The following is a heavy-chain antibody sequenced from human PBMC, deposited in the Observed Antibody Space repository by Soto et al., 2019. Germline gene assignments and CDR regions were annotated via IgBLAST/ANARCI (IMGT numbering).Heavy chain of an antibody. J-gene: IGHJ3*01. D-gene: IGHD2-15*01. Sequence: QVQLVQSGAEVKKPGSSVKVSCKASGGTFRNLAINWVRQAPGQGLEWMGGFIPIIGGGINAQKFQGRVTITSDESTSTAYMELSSLKSEDTPMYFCARRSVSHSNAFDFWGQGTMVTVSS. V-gene: IGHV1-69*01. CDR2: FIPIIGGG. CDR3: ARRSVSHSNAFDF. CDR1: GGTFRNLA.